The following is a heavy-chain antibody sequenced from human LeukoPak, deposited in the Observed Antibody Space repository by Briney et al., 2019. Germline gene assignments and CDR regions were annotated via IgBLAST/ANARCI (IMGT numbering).Heavy chain of an antibody. D-gene: IGHD3-10*01. CDR1: GPSIIRVCYW. Sequence: NASQSLSLTCTLSGPSIIRVCYWWGWLLHHRGKGLEWIGYIYYSETTYYSPSLKSRVTISVDTSKHQFSLKMSSVTAADTDVYYCARAWTSHYYGYETFDYWGQGTLVTVSS. V-gene: IGHV4-31*03. CDR2: IYYSETT. CDR3: ARAWTSHYYGYETFDY. J-gene: IGHJ4*02.